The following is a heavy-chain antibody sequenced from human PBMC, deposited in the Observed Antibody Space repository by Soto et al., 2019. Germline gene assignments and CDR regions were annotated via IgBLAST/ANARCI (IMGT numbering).Heavy chain of an antibody. V-gene: IGHV4-39*01. J-gene: IGHJ4*02. Sequence: SETLSLTCTVSGGSISSSSYYWGWIRQPPGKGLEWIGSIYYSGSTYYNPSLKSRVTISVDTSKNQFSLKLSSVTAADTAVYYCARQRPRPGIAAAGSTPFDYWGQGTLVTVSS. D-gene: IGHD6-13*01. CDR3: ARQRPRPGIAAAGSTPFDY. CDR2: IYYSGST. CDR1: GGSISSSSYY.